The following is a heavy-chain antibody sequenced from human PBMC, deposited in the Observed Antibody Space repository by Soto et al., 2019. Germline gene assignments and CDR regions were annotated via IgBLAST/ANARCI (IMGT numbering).Heavy chain of an antibody. CDR3: AKQGAGIAATKATSYYYYYYMDV. CDR1: GFTFISYA. Sequence: GGSLRLSCAASGFTFISYAMSWVRQAPGKGLEWVSAISGSGGSTYYADSVKGRFTISRDNSKNTLYLQMNSLRAEDTAVYYCAKQGAGIAATKATSYYYYYYMDVWGKGTTVTVSS. V-gene: IGHV3-23*01. CDR2: ISGSGGST. J-gene: IGHJ6*03. D-gene: IGHD6-13*01.